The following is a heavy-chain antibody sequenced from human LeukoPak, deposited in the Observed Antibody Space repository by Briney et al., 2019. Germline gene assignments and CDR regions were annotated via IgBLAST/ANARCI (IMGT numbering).Heavy chain of an antibody. D-gene: IGHD2-21*01. CDR1: GGSISSYY. J-gene: IGHJ4*02. Sequence: SETLSLTCTVSGGSISSYYWSWLRQPPGKGLEWIGYIYYSGSTNYNPSLKSRVTISVDTSKNQFSLKLSSVTAADTAVYYCARGDTAYYFDYWGQGTLVTVSS. CDR3: ARGDTAYYFDY. CDR2: IYYSGST. V-gene: IGHV4-59*12.